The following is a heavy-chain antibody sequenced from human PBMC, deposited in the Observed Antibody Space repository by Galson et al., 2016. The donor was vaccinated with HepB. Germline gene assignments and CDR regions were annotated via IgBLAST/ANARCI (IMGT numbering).Heavy chain of an antibody. V-gene: IGHV3-48*04. J-gene: IGHJ4*02. CDR3: ARGILESTALPHCFDN. CDR2: ISGSGTTI. D-gene: IGHD3-3*01. Sequence: SLRLSCAASGFSFNAYSMNWVRQAPGKGLEWISYISGSGTTILYADYVRGRITIARDNAKNSVSLQMKSLRAEDTAVYYCARGILESTALPHCFDNWGRGSLVTVAS. CDR1: GFSFNAYS.